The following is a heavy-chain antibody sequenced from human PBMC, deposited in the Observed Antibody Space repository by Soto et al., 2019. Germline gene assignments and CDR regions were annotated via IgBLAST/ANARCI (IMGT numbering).Heavy chain of an antibody. J-gene: IGHJ6*04. V-gene: IGHV3-23*01. CDR3: AIQPTNGLWIGPMDV. CDR2: ISGSGGST. CDR1: GFTFSSYA. Sequence: PGGSLRLFCAASGFTFSSYAMSWVRQAPGKGLEWVSAISGSGGSTYYADSVKGRFTISRDNSKNTLYLQMNSLRAEDTAVYYCAIQPTNGLWIGPMDVWGKGTTVSVSS. D-gene: IGHD2-8*01.